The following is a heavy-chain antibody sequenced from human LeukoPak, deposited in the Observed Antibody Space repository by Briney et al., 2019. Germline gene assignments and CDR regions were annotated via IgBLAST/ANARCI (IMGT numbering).Heavy chain of an antibody. CDR1: GGSISSHY. J-gene: IGHJ4*02. D-gene: IGHD2-15*01. CDR2: IYYSGST. Sequence: SETLSLTCTVSGGSISSHYWSWIRQPPGKGLEGIGYIYYSGSTNYNPSLKRRVTISVDTSKNQFSLKLRSVTAADTAVYYCAREYCSGGSCYPNYWGQGTLVTVSS. V-gene: IGHV4-59*11. CDR3: AREYCSGGSCYPNY.